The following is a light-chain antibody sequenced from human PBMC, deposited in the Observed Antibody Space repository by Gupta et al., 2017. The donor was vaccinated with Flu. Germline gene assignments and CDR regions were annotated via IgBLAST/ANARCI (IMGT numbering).Light chain of an antibody. V-gene: IGKV4-1*01. J-gene: IGKJ3*01. CDR3: QQYYSSPFT. Sequence: DIVINQSPASLAVSLGERATINCKSSQSVLYSSNNKNYLTWYQQKPGQPPKLLIYCASTRESGVPDRFSGSGSGTDFTLTISSLQAEDVAVYYCQQYYSSPFTFGPGTKVDIK. CDR1: QSVLYSSNNKNY. CDR2: CAS.